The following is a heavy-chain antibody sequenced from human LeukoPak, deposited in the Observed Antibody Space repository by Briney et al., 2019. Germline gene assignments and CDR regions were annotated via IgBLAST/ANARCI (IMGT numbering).Heavy chain of an antibody. J-gene: IGHJ6*02. Sequence: ASAKVSCKASGYTFTGYYMHWVRQAPGQGLEWMGWINPNSGGTNYAQKLQGRVTMTTDTSTSTAYMELRSLRSDDTAVYYCARFSVTTTGYYYGMDVWGQGTTVTVSS. CDR3: ARFSVTTTGYYYGMDV. D-gene: IGHD4-17*01. CDR2: INPNSGGT. V-gene: IGHV1-2*02. CDR1: GYTFTGYY.